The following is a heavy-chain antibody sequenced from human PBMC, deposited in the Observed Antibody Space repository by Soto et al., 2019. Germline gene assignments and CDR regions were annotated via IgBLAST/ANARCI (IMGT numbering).Heavy chain of an antibody. V-gene: IGHV3-73*02. CDR1: GFSLSGSF. CDR3: TGLMGTLCDRVEY. Sequence: EVELVESGGGLVQPGGSLKLSCAASGFSLSGSFIHWVRQASGKGPEWVGRIASRAHNYATAYGTSVQGRFTVSRDDSLNTAYLHMHGLNTEDAAVYFGTGLMGTLCDRVEYWGRGILVSVSA. D-gene: IGHD2-8*01. J-gene: IGHJ4*02. CDR2: IASRAHNYAT.